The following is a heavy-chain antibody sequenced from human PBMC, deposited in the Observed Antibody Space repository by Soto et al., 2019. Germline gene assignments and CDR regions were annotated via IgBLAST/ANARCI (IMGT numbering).Heavy chain of an antibody. CDR2: INAGSGDT. J-gene: IGHJ5*01. CDR1: GYTFTGYY. V-gene: IGHV1-3*01. D-gene: IGHD2-8*01. CDR3: ARTLGDADDP. Sequence: GASVKVSCKASGYTFTGYYMHWVRQAPGQRLEWMGWINAGSGDTKYSQKFQGRVTITRDTSTSTAYMELSRLRSEDTAVYYCARTLGDADDPWGQGTMVTVSS.